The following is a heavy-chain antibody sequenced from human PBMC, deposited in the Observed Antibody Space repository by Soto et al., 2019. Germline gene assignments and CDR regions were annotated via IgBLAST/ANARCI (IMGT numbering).Heavy chain of an antibody. D-gene: IGHD2-21*02. CDR1: GAPVSSYA. V-gene: IGHV1-69*01. J-gene: IGHJ4*02. CDR2: IIPIFGTA. Sequence: VSCKASGAPVSSYAIICMRQGPRQVLEWMGGIIPIFGTASYAQKFQGRVTITADESTSTAYMELSSLRSEDTAVYYCARGAAYCGGDCYPLDYWGQGTLVTVSS. CDR3: ARGAAYCGGDCYPLDY.